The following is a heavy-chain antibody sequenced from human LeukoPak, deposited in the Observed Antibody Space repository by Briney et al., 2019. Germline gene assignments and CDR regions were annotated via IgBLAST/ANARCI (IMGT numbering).Heavy chain of an antibody. CDR1: GFTFSSFA. CDR2: ISRNGGST. Sequence: GSLRLSCSASGFTFSSFAMHWVRQAPGKGLEYGAAISRNGGSTYYADSVKGRFTISRDNSKSTLYLQMSSLRAEDTAVYLCVKDLRSDFMGVLSRYLSYWGQGALVTVSS. V-gene: IGHV3-64D*09. J-gene: IGHJ4*02. CDR3: VKDLRSDFMGVLSRYLSY. D-gene: IGHD2/OR15-2a*01.